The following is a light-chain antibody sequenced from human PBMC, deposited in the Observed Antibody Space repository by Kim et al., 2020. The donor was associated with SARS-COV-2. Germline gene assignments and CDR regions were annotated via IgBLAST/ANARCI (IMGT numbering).Light chain of an antibody. Sequence: IVLTQSPGTLSLSPGERATLSCRASQTVNNYLAWYQQKPGQAPRLLIYGASSRATGIPERFSGSGSGTDFTLTISRLEPEDFAVFYCQQYAGSPLSATFGGGTKLEIK. J-gene: IGKJ4*01. CDR1: QTVNNY. CDR3: QQYAGSPLSAT. CDR2: GAS. V-gene: IGKV3-20*01.